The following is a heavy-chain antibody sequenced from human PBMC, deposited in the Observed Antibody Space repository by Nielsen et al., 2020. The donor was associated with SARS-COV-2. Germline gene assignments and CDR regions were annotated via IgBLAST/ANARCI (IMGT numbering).Heavy chain of an antibody. J-gene: IGHJ3*02. V-gene: IGHV3-48*01. D-gene: IGHD7-27*01. CDR3: ARDLAETGDAFDI. Sequence: GESLKISCAASGFTFSSYSMNWVRQAPGKGLEWVSYISSSSSTIYYADSVKGRFTISRDNAKNSLYLQMNSLRAEDTAVYYCARDLAETGDAFDIWGQGTMVTVS. CDR2: ISSSSSTI. CDR1: GFTFSSYS.